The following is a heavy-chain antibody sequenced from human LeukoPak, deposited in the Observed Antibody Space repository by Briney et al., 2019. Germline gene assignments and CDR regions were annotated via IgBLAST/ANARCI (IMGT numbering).Heavy chain of an antibody. CDR1: GFSFIDFA. Sequence: QSGGSLRLSCTASGFSFIDFAMHWVRQAPGKGLEWVAVISHDGKTKYHAESVKGRFSISRDNSKNTVYLQMNSLRAEDTAVYYCARDFPGYGGIIGPAAYAFDIWGQGTMVTVSS. CDR3: ARDFPGYGGIIGPAAYAFDI. V-gene: IGHV3-30*01. J-gene: IGHJ3*02. CDR2: ISHDGKTK. D-gene: IGHD4-23*01.